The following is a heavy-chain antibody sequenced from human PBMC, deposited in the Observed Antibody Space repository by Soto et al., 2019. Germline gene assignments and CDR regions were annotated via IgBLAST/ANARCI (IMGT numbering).Heavy chain of an antibody. CDR3: ARDRAFGRQTVAGPLLRCFHF. Sequence: QVQLVQSGAEVKKPGASVQVSCRASGYTFNGYYLHWVRQAPGEGHEWMGWINPHTGGTNYAQKFEGRVTMTGDTFMSTAYMELTRLRSEATGLDSCARDRAFGRQTVAGPLLRCFHFWGRGTQVTVSS. V-gene: IGHV1-2*02. CDR1: GYTFNGYY. D-gene: IGHD6-19*01. CDR2: INPHTGGT. J-gene: IGHJ2*01.